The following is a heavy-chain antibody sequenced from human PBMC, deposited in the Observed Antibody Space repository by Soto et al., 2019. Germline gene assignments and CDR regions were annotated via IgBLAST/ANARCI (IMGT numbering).Heavy chain of an antibody. J-gene: IGHJ6*02. Sequence: ASVKVSCKASGYTFTNYAIHWVRQAPGQRLEWMGWIHPANGNTKYSQRFQGRVTITSDTSTSTAYMELSSLRSEDTAVYYCASVETQRYYYGMDVWGQGTTVTVSS. CDR1: GYTFTNYA. D-gene: IGHD2-15*01. V-gene: IGHV1-3*01. CDR2: IHPANGNT. CDR3: ASVETQRYYYGMDV.